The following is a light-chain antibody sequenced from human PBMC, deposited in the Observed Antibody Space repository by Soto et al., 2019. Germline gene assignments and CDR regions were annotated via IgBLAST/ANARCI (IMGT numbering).Light chain of an antibody. V-gene: IGKV1-39*01. Sequence: DIQMTQSPSSLSASVGDRVTIICRASQSIGNDLNWYQKKIGEAPKLLVFGASNLQSGVPTRFSGAGSGTHFTLTVSSLQPEDFVTYYCQQSYTTPRTFGQGTQVEI. CDR1: QSIGND. CDR3: QQSYTTPRT. CDR2: GAS. J-gene: IGKJ1*01.